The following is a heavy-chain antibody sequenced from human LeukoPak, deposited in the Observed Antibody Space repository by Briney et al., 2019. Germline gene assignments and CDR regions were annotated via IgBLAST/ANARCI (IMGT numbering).Heavy chain of an antibody. Sequence: GGSLRLSCAASGFTFSSYAMSWVRQAPGKGLEWVSAISGSGGSTYYADSVKGRFTISRDNSKNTLYLQMNSLRAEDTAVYYCASRATVTTDRFWFDPWGQGTLVTVSS. J-gene: IGHJ5*02. D-gene: IGHD4-11*01. CDR3: ASRATVTTDRFWFDP. V-gene: IGHV3-23*01. CDR1: GFTFSSYA. CDR2: ISGSGGST.